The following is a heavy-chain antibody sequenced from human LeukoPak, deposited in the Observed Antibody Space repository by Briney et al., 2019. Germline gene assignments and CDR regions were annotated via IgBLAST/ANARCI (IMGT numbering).Heavy chain of an antibody. CDR2: IYPGDSDT. CDR3: ARLILFSGYNDDAFDI. CDR1: GYSFTSYW. Sequence: GESLKISCKGSGYSFTSYWIGWVRQMPGKGLEWMGIIYPGDSDTRYSPSFQGQVTISADKSISTAYLQWSGLKASDTAMYYCARLILFSGYNDDAFDIWGQGTMVTVSS. D-gene: IGHD5-12*01. V-gene: IGHV5-51*01. J-gene: IGHJ3*02.